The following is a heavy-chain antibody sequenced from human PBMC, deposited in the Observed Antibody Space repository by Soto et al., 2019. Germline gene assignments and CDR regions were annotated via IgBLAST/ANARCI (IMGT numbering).Heavy chain of an antibody. CDR3: ARDSGYDEPGFDY. J-gene: IGHJ4*02. Sequence: QVQLVQSGAEVKKPGASVKVSCKASGYTFTSYAMHWVRQAPGQRLEWMGWINAGNGNTKYSQKFQGRVTITRDTSASTAYMELSSLRSEDTAVYYCARDSGYDEPGFDYWGQGPLVTVSS. V-gene: IGHV1-3*01. CDR2: INAGNGNT. CDR1: GYTFTSYA. D-gene: IGHD5-12*01.